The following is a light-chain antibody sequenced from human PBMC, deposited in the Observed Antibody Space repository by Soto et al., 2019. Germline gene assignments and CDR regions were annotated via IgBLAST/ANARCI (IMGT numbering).Light chain of an antibody. CDR1: SSDVGGYNH. CDR3: TSYTSISTYV. V-gene: IGLV2-14*01. Sequence: QSALTQPGWVSESTWQAIAISYAGTSSDVGGYNHVSWYQQHADKAPKLLIHEVSNRPSGVSNRFSGSKSGNTASLTISGLQAEDEADYYCTSYTSISTYVFGTGTKVTVL. CDR2: EVS. J-gene: IGLJ1*01.